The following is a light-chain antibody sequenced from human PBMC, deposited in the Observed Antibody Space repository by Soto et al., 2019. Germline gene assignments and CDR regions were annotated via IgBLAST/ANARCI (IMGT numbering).Light chain of an antibody. CDR2: DAS. J-gene: IGKJ5*01. CDR1: QSVSTY. V-gene: IGKV3-11*01. Sequence: VLTQSPATLSLSPGERATLSCRASQSVSTYLAWYQQKPGLAPRLLIYDASNRATGIPARFRGSGSGTDFTLTISSLEPEDFAVYYCQQRSTWPLITFGQGTRLEIK. CDR3: QQRSTWPLIT.